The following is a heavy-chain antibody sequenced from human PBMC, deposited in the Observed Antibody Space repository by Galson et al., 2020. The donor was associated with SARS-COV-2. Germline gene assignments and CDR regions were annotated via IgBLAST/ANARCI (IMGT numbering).Heavy chain of an antibody. V-gene: IGHV4-39*07. CDR3: ARGAYYYGSGRYYGMDV. CDR1: GGSISSSSYY. CDR2: IYYSGST. J-gene: IGHJ6*02. Sequence: SETLSLTCTVSGGSISSSSYYWGWIRQPPGKGLEWIGSIYYSGSTYYNPSLKSRVTISVDTSKNQFSLKLSSVTAADTAVYYCARGAYYYGSGRYYGMDVWGQGTTVTVSS. D-gene: IGHD3-10*01.